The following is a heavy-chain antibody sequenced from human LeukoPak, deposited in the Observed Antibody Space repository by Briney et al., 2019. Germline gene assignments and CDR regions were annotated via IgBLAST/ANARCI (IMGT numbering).Heavy chain of an antibody. D-gene: IGHD6-19*01. CDR1: GGSISSYY. J-gene: IGHJ5*02. CDR2: IYYSGST. V-gene: IGHV4-59*01. Sequence: PSGTLSLTCTVSGGSISSYYWTWIRQPPGKGLEWIGNIYYSGSTNYNPSLKSRVTISVDTSKNQYSLKLSSVTAADTAVYFCARGTAVAGTWGQGTLVTVSS. CDR3: ARGTAVAGT.